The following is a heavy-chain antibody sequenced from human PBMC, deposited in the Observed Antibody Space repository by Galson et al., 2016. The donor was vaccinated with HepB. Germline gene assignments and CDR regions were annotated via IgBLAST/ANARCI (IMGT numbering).Heavy chain of an antibody. CDR1: GFAFSNYW. D-gene: IGHD3-16*01. Sequence: SLRLSCAASGFAFSNYWMDWVRQAPGKGPVWVSHISTDGATANYADFVQGRFIISRDSAKSTLYLQVNSVRAEDTAVYYCVRGGRTFYGVDFWGQGATVTVSS. J-gene: IGHJ6*01. CDR2: ISTDGATA. V-gene: IGHV3-74*01. CDR3: VRGGRTFYGVDF.